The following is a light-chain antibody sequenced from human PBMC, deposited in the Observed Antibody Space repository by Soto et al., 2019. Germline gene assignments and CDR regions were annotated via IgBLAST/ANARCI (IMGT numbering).Light chain of an antibody. V-gene: IGLV1-44*01. Sequence: QSVLTQPPSASGTPGQRVTISCSGSSSNIGSEHVNWYQQVPGTAPKLLIYANNQRPSGVPDRFSVSKSGTSASLAIGGLPFEGGADHFCCGWGGRLEGLVFGGGTKLTVL. CDR2: ANN. J-gene: IGLJ3*02. CDR1: SSNIGSEH. CDR3: CGWGGRLEGLV.